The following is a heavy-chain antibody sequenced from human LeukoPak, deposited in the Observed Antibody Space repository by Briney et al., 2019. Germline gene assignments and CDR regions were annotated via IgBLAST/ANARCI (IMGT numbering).Heavy chain of an antibody. J-gene: IGHJ5*02. V-gene: IGHV3-30*04. CDR1: GFTFRSYA. CDR3: AKGENWFDP. CDR2: ISYDGSNE. Sequence: GGSLRLSCAASGFTFRSYAMRWVRQAPGKGLEWLAFISYDGSNEYYADSVKGRFTISRDNSKNTLYLQMNSLRAEDTAVYYCAKGENWFDPWGQGTLVTVSS.